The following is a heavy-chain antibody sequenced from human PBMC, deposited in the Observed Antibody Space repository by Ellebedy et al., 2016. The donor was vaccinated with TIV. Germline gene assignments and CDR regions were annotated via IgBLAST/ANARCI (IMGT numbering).Heavy chain of an antibody. J-gene: IGHJ4*02. Sequence: MPSETLSLTCTVSDASISSSAYYWGWIRQPPGKGLEWIGNIFYSGSTYYTPSLDPPLKSRVTISVDTSTNQFSLTLSSMTAAYTAVYYCARLTHWLGHFDYWGQGILVTVSS. V-gene: IGHV4-39*01. CDR2: IFYSGST. D-gene: IGHD6-19*01. CDR1: DASISSSAYY. CDR3: ARLTHWLGHFDY.